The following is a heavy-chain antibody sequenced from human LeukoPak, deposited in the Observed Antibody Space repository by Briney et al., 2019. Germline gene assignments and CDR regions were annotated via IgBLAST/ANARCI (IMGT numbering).Heavy chain of an antibody. J-gene: IGHJ4*02. D-gene: IGHD3-3*01. CDR3: AKSVIFWSGCFGYYFDY. CDR2: ISGSGGST. CDR1: GFTFSSYA. Sequence: PGGSLRLSCAASGFTFSSYAMSWVRQAPGKGLEWVSAISGSGGSTYYADSVKGRFTISRDNSKNTLYLQMNSLRAEDTAVYYCAKSVIFWSGCFGYYFDYWGQGTLVTVSS. V-gene: IGHV3-23*01.